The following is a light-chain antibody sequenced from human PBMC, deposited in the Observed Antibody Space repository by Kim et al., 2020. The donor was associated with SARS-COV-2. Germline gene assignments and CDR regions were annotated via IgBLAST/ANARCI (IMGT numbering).Light chain of an antibody. Sequence: EIVMTQSPAPLSVSPGERATLSCRASQSVSSNLAWYQQKAGQAPRLLIYGASTRATGIPSRFSGSGSGTEFTLTISILQSEDFAVYSCQQYNNWPYTFGQGTKLEI. CDR2: GAS. CDR3: QQYNNWPYT. J-gene: IGKJ2*01. V-gene: IGKV3-15*01. CDR1: QSVSSN.